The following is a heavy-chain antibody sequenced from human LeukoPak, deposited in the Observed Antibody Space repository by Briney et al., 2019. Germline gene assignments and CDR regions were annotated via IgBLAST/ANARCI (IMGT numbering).Heavy chain of an antibody. CDR1: GFTFSSYA. V-gene: IGHV3-23*01. J-gene: IGHJ4*02. CDR3: ARDLSGYYWRVQSPIDY. Sequence: PGGSLRLSCAASGFTFSSYAMSWVRQAPGKGLEWVSAISGSGGSTYYADSVKGRFTISRDNAKNSLYLQMNSLRAEDTAVYYCARDLSGYYWRVQSPIDYWGQGTLVTVSS. D-gene: IGHD3-3*01. CDR2: ISGSGGST.